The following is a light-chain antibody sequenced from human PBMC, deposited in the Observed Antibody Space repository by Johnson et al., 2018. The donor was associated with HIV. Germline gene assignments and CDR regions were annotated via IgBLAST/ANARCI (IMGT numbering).Light chain of an antibody. CDR2: ENN. Sequence: HSVLTQPPSVSAAPGQKVTISCSGSSSNIGNNYVSWYQQLPGTAPKLLSYENNKRPSGIPDRFSGSKSGTSATLGITGLPTGDEADYYCGTWDTTLSAGGVFGTGTKVTVL. J-gene: IGLJ1*01. V-gene: IGLV1-51*02. CDR1: SSNIGNNY. CDR3: GTWDTTLSAGGV.